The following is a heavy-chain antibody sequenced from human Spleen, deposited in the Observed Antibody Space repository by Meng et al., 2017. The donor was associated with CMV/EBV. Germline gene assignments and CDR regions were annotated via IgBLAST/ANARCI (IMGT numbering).Heavy chain of an antibody. D-gene: IGHD6-13*01. J-gene: IGHJ4*02. V-gene: IGHV3-53*01. Sequence: GGSLRLSCAVAGFTVSSNYMSWVRQAPGKGLEWVSVIHSGGNTYYVDSVKGRFTISRDNSKNTLYLQMNSLRAEDTAVYYCARVDYSSSWETFDYWGQGTLVTVSS. CDR2: IHSGGNT. CDR1: GFTVSSNY. CDR3: ARVDYSSSWETFDY.